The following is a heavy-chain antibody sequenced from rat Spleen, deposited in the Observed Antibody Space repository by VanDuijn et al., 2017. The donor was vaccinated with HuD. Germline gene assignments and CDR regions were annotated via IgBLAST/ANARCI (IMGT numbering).Heavy chain of an antibody. CDR2: ISPGGDNT. V-gene: IGHV5-25*01. CDR3: TTDGSGFAY. CDR1: GFTFEYYY. Sequence: EVQLVESGGGLVQPGRSMRLSCSASGFTFEYYYMAWVRQAPTKGLEWVASISPGGDNTYYRDSVKGRFTISRDNAKSTLYLQMDSLGSEDTATYYCTTDGSGFAYWGQGTLVTVSS. J-gene: IGHJ3*01. D-gene: IGHD1-12*02.